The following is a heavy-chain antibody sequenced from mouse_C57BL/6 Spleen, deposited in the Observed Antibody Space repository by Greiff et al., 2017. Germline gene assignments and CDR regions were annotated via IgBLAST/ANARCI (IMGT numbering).Heavy chain of an antibody. CDR2: IDPSDSET. CDR3: ARAYGSSWFAY. D-gene: IGHD1-1*01. Sequence: VQLQQSGAELVRPGSSVKLSCKASGYTFTSYWMHWVKQRPIQGLEWIGNIDPSDSETHYNQKFKDKATLTVDKSSSTAYMQLSSLTSEDSAVYYCARAYGSSWFAYWGQGTLVTVSA. J-gene: IGHJ3*01. V-gene: IGHV1-52*01. CDR1: GYTFTSYW.